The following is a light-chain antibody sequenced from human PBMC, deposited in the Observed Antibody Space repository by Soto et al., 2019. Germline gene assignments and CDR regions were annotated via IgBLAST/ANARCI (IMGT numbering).Light chain of an antibody. Sequence: QTVVTQSPSASASLGASVKLTCTLSSRHSGYAIAWHQQQPEKGPRYLMKVNSDGSHNKGDGIPDRFSGSSSGAERYLTVAGLQSDDEADYYCLTGGAGIQVFGGGTELTVL. V-gene: IGLV4-69*01. CDR3: LTGGAGIQV. CDR2: VNSDGSH. CDR1: SRHSGYA. J-gene: IGLJ2*01.